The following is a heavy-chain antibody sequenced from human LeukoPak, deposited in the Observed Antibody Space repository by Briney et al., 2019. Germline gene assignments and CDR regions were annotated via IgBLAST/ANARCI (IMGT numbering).Heavy chain of an antibody. CDR1: GFTFSSYG. V-gene: IGHV3-30*02. D-gene: IGHD3-3*01. CDR2: IRYDGGDK. Sequence: GGSLRLSCAASGFTFSSYGMHWVRQAPGKGLEWVAFIRYDGGDKQYADSVKGRFTISRDNPRNTLHLQMNSLRAEDTATYYCAKDLFDFWSGYFFWGQGTLVTVSS. CDR3: AKDLFDFWSGYFF. J-gene: IGHJ4*02.